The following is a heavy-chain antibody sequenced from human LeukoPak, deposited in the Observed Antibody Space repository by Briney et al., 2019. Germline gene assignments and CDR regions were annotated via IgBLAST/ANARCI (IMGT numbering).Heavy chain of an antibody. CDR1: GGSFSGYY. J-gene: IGHJ6*02. V-gene: IGHV4-34*01. CDR3: ARCRGGSFPPRGGMGV. CDR2: INHSGST. Sequence: SETLSLTCAVYGGSFSGYYWSWIRQPPGKGLEWIGEINHSGSTNYNPSLKSRVTISVDTSKNQFSLKLSSVTAADTAVYYCARCRGGSFPPRGGMGVWGQGTTVTVSS. D-gene: IGHD1-26*01.